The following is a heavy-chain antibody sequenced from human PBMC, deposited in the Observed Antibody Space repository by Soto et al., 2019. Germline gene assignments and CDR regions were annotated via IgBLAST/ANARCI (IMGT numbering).Heavy chain of an antibody. D-gene: IGHD1-26*01. CDR3: ASHSGSYKARLSDAFDI. CDR1: GGTFSSYA. Sequence: SVKVSCKASGGTFSSYAISWVRQAPGQGLEWMGGIIPIFGTANYAQKFQGRVTITADESTSTAYMELSSLRSEDTAVYYCASHSGSYKARLSDAFDIWGQGTMVTVS. J-gene: IGHJ3*02. V-gene: IGHV1-69*13. CDR2: IIPIFGTA.